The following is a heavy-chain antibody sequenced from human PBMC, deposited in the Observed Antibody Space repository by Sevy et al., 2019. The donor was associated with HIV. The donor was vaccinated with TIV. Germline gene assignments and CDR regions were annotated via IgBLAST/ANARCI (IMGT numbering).Heavy chain of an antibody. CDR1: GFTFSSYS. J-gene: IGHJ6*02. V-gene: IGHV3-48*01. CDR2: MNSITSTI. D-gene: IGHD2-2*01. CDR3: ARNGGYADYGMDV. Sequence: GGSLRLSCVGSGFTFSSYSMNWVRQAPGKGLEWLSYMNSITSTIYYADSVKGRFTISRDNAKNSVSLQMHSLRVEDTAVYYCARNGGYADYGMDVWGQGTTVTVSS.